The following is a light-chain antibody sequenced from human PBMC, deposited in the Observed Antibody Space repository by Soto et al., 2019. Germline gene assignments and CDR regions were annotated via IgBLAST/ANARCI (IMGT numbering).Light chain of an antibody. CDR3: SSYTSSSTRGV. CDR2: DVT. V-gene: IGLV2-14*01. CDR1: SSDVGGYNY. J-gene: IGLJ1*01. Sequence: LTQPASVSGSPGQSITISCTGTSSDVGGYNYVSWYQQHPGKAPKLIIYDVTNRPSGVSNRFSGSKSGNTASLTIFGLQAEDEADYYCSSYTSSSTRGVFGTGTKVTVL.